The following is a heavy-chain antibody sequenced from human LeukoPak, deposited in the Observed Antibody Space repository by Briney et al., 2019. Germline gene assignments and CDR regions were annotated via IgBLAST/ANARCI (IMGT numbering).Heavy chain of an antibody. CDR1: GFTFSDYH. V-gene: IGHV3-11*01. Sequence: GGSLRLSCAASGFTFSDYHMSWIRQAPGKGLEWVSHISPGGDSISYGGSVKGRFTISRDNAKSSLYLQMNSLRVEDTAVYYCARRSSLDYWGQGTLVTVSS. J-gene: IGHJ4*02. CDR3: ARRSSLDY. CDR2: ISPGGDSI. D-gene: IGHD6-13*01.